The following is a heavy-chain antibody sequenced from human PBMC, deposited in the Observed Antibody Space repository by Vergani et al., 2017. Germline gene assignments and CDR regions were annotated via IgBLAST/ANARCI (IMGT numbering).Heavy chain of an antibody. J-gene: IGHJ3*02. Sequence: QVQVVQSGAEVKKSGASVKVSCKTSGYTFSNYYMHWVRQAPGQGLEWMGIINPSGGHTNYAQKFQGRVTMTRDTSTSTVYMELSSLRSEDTAIYYCATYRMLKPFDIWGQGTMIIVSS. CDR1: GYTFSNYY. D-gene: IGHD2-21*01. CDR3: ATYRMLKPFDI. V-gene: IGHV1-46*01. CDR2: INPSGGHT.